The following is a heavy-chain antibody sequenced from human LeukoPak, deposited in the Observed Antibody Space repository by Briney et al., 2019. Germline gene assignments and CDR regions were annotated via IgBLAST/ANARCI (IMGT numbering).Heavy chain of an antibody. CDR1: GFTFSDYY. V-gene: IGHV3-11*04. J-gene: IGHJ4*02. CDR3: ARGGSSGYSARWAYYFDY. CDR2: ISSSGSTI. D-gene: IGHD3-22*01. Sequence: GGSLRLSCAASGFTFSDYYMSWIRQAPGKGLEWVSCISSSGSTIYYAASVKGRFTISRDNAKNSLYLQMNSLRAEDTAVYYCARGGSSGYSARWAYYFDYWGQGTLVTVSS.